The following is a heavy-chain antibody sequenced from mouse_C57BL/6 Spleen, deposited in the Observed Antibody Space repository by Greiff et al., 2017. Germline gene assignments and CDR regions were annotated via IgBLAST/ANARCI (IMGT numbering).Heavy chain of an antibody. J-gene: IGHJ4*01. V-gene: IGHV8-12*01. Sequence: QVTLKVSGPGILQPSQTLSLTCSFSGFSLSTSGMGVSWIRQPSGMGLEWLVHFYWDDDKRYNPYQKSRLTTSKDTSRNQVFLKITSVDTADTATYYFARSYGSSYPYCAMDYWGQGTSVTVSA. CDR1: GFSLSTSGMG. D-gene: IGHD1-1*01. CDR2: FYWDDDK. CDR3: ARSYGSSYPYCAMDY.